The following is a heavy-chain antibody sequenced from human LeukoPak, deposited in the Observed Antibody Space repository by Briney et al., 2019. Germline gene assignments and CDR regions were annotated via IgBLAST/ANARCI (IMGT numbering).Heavy chain of an antibody. CDR3: AKDDYGDLNWFDP. CDR2: ISGSVGST. J-gene: IGHJ5*02. D-gene: IGHD4-17*01. V-gene: IGHV3-23*01. Sequence: GGPLSLSCEAFGFTLSGYAMSWVGQAPGKGLEWVSAISGSVGSTYYADSVKGRFTISRDNSKNTLYLQMNSLRAEDTAVYYCAKDDYGDLNWFDPWGQGTLVTVSS. CDR1: GFTLSGYA.